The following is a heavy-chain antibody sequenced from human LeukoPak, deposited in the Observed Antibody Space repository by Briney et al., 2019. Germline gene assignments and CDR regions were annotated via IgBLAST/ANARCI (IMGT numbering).Heavy chain of an antibody. CDR3: ARDGSSSYYGGFDY. D-gene: IGHD6-13*01. J-gene: IGHJ4*02. V-gene: IGHV3-48*03. CDR1: GFTFSSYE. CDR2: ISTSGTTI. Sequence: GGSLRLSCAASGFTFSSYEMNWVCQAPGKGLEWVSYISTSGTTIYYADSVKGRFTISRDNAKNSLYLQMNSLRAEDTAVYYCARDGSSSYYGGFDYWGQGTLATVSS.